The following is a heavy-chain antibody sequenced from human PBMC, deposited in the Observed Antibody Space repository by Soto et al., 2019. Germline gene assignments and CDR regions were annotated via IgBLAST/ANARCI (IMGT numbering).Heavy chain of an antibody. V-gene: IGHV3-23*01. J-gene: IGHJ3*02. Sequence: GGSLRLSCAASGFSFSTYPMVWVRQAPGKRLEAVSSISGSGDKTNYKDSVKGRFTISRDNSKNTVDLQMNSLRPEDTAVYYCARLYCSASSCYSVGAFDIRGQGTMVTVSS. CDR1: GFSFSTYP. CDR3: ARLYCSASSCYSVGAFDI. CDR2: ISGSGDKT. D-gene: IGHD2-15*01.